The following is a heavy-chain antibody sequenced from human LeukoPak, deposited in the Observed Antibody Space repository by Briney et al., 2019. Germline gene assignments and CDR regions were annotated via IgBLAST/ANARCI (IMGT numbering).Heavy chain of an antibody. V-gene: IGHV3-30-3*01. CDR2: ISYDGSNK. CDR1: GFTFSSYA. J-gene: IGHJ6*02. D-gene: IGHD5-12*01. Sequence: PGGSLRLSCAASGFTFSSYAMHWVRQAPGKGLEWVAVISYDGSNKYYADSVKGRFTISGDNSKNTLYLQMNSLRAEDTAVYYCARGTRWWLLLEYYYGMDVWGQGTTVTVSS. CDR3: ARGTRWWLLLEYYYGMDV.